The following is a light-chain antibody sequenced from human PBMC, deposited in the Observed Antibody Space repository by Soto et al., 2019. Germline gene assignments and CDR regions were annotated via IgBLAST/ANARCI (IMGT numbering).Light chain of an antibody. Sequence: DIQMPPSPSSLSASGGHIVTSTCRASKDIAKNLNWYQQKPGKAPKLLIYDASNLDTGVPYRFSGSGSGTGFTFTVSSLEPEDIATYYCQQYDNLPLTFGQGTKVDIK. CDR2: DAS. V-gene: IGKV1-33*01. CDR1: KDIAKN. J-gene: IGKJ1*01. CDR3: QQYDNLPLT.